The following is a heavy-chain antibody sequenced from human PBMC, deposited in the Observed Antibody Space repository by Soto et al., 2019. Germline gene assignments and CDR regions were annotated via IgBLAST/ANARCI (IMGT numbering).Heavy chain of an antibody. J-gene: IGHJ6*02. Sequence: GESLKISCKGSGYNFTSYWIGWVRQMPGKGLECMGIIYPGDSDTRYSPSFQGQVTISADKSISTAYLQWSSLKASDTAMYYCAGGGVRGVITRTRDYYGMDGRGQGTTVTVSS. V-gene: IGHV5-51*01. CDR3: AGGGVRGVITRTRDYYGMDG. CDR2: IYPGDSDT. CDR1: GYNFTSYW. D-gene: IGHD3-10*01.